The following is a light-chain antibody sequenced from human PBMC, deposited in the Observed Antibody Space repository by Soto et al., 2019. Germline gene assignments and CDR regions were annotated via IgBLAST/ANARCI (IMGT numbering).Light chain of an antibody. CDR1: QSVFNNY. Sequence: EIVLTQSPGTLSLSPGERATLSCRASQSVFNNYLAWYQQKPGQSPRLLIYGASARATGIPDRFSGGGSGTDFPLTISRLEPEDFAVYYCQQYGTSHAITFGQGTRLEIK. CDR2: GAS. J-gene: IGKJ5*01. V-gene: IGKV3-20*01. CDR3: QQYGTSHAIT.